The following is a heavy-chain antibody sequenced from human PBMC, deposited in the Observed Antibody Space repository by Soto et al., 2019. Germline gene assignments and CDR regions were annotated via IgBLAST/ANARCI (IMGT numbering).Heavy chain of an antibody. J-gene: IGHJ6*02. CDR1: GFTFSNAW. D-gene: IGHD2-8*01. Sequence: GGSLRLSCAASGFTFSNAWMSWVRQAPGKGLEWVGRIKSKTDGGTTDYAAPVKGRFTISRDDSKNTLYLQMNSLKTEDTAVYYCTKDNGWRDYYYYGMDVWGQGTTVPVSS. CDR3: TKDNGWRDYYYYGMDV. V-gene: IGHV3-15*01. CDR2: IKSKTDGGTT.